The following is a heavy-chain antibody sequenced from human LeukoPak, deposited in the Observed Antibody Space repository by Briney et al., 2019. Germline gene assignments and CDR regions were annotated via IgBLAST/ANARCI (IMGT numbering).Heavy chain of an antibody. CDR1: GFTFSNYA. CDR2: ISGSGAST. J-gene: IGHJ4*02. D-gene: IGHD2-15*01. V-gene: IGHV3-23*01. CDR3: AKGRAVEVVAAFNY. Sequence: PGGSLRLSCAASGFTFSNYAMSWVRQAPGKGLEWVSAISGSGASTYYADSVKGRFTISRHNSKNTLYLQMNSLRAEDTAVYYCAKGRAVEVVAAFNYWGQGTVVTVSS.